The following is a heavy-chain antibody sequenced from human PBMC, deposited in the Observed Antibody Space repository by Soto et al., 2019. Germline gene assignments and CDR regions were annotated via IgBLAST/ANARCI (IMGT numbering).Heavy chain of an antibody. D-gene: IGHD1-26*01. V-gene: IGHV4-31*03. CDR3: AREGGSYSSYFDY. Sequence: QVQLQESGPGLVKPSQTLSLTCTVSGDSISGGGYYWSWIRQNPGEGLEWIGFIYYTGTTTYNPSLTSRVTMSVDTSKNQFSLKLSSVTAADTAVYYCAREGGSYSSYFDYWGQGTLVTVSS. CDR2: IYYTGTT. CDR1: GDSISGGGYY. J-gene: IGHJ4*02.